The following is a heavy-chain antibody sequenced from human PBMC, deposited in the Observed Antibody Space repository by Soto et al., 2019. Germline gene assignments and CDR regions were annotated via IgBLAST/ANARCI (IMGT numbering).Heavy chain of an antibody. Sequence: EVQLLESGGGLVQPGGSLRLSCAASGFIFSSYAMSWVRQAPGKGLEWVSAISGSGGSTYYADSVKGRFTISRDNSKNTLYLQMNSLRAEDTAVYYCAKAGVGGVIVNYFDYWGQGTLVTVSS. CDR2: ISGSGGST. D-gene: IGHD3-16*02. V-gene: IGHV3-23*01. CDR3: AKAGVGGVIVNYFDY. J-gene: IGHJ4*02. CDR1: GFIFSSYA.